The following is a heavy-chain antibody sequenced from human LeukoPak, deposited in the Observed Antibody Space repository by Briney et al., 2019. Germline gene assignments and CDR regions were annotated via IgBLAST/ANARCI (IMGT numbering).Heavy chain of an antibody. J-gene: IGHJ4*02. Sequence: GGSLRLSCAASGFTVSSNYMSWVRQAPGKGLEWVSVIYSGGSTYYADSVKGRFTISRDNSKNTLYLQMNSLRAEDTAVYYCARVLTDRIQLRYLDYWGQGTLVTVSS. D-gene: IGHD5-18*01. CDR3: ARVLTDRIQLRYLDY. CDR1: GFTVSSNY. CDR2: IYSGGST. V-gene: IGHV3-66*01.